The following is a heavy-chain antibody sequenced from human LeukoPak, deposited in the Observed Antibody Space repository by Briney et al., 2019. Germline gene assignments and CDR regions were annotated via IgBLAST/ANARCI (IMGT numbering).Heavy chain of an antibody. D-gene: IGHD1-26*01. J-gene: IGHJ2*01. CDR2: ITDSGSGT. CDR1: GVMFSSHG. V-gene: IGHV3-23*01. Sequence: PGGSLRLSCAASGVMFSSHGMSWVRQAPGKRLEWVSSITDSGSGTCYVDSVKGRFTMSRDNSKNTLYLQMNSLRAEDTAVYYCAKNLLGSESFSWYFDLWGRGTLVTVSS. CDR3: AKNLLGSESFSWYFDL.